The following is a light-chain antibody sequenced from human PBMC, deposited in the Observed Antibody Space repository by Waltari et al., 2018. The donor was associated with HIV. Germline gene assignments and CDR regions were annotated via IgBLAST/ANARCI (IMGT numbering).Light chain of an antibody. CDR2: KVS. CDR3: MQGTHWPSYS. V-gene: IGKV2-30*01. Sequence: VLLTQSPRSLPVTRVQPASISCRPTQSLVYTDANTYVHWFYQRPGQSPRRLIYKVSNRDSGVPDRFSGSGSGTDFTLTISGVEADDVGIYYCMQGTHWPSYSFGQGTKLEI. J-gene: IGKJ2*03. CDR1: QSLVYTDANTY.